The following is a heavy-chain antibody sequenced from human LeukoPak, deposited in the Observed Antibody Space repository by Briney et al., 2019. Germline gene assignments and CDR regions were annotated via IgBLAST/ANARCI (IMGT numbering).Heavy chain of an antibody. V-gene: IGHV3-23*01. J-gene: IGHJ1*01. Sequence: GGSLRLSCTASGFTFNNYAMSWVRQAPGKGLEWVSASSASGDSPYYADSVKGRFTISRDNSKNTLDLQMNSLRVEDTAVYYSAKGVYGSGSYREYFEQWGQGTPVTVSS. D-gene: IGHD3-10*01. CDR3: AKGVYGSGSYREYFEQ. CDR2: SSASGDSP. CDR1: GFTFNNYA.